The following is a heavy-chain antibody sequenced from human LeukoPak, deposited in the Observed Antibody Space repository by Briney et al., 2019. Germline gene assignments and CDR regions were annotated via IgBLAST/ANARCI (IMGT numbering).Heavy chain of an antibody. CDR1: GGSISSSNW. V-gene: IGHV4-4*02. Sequence: PSGTLSLTRAVSGGSISSSNWWSWVRQPPGKGLEWIGEIYHSGSTNYNPSLKSRVTISVDKSKNQFSLKLSSVTAADTAVYYCARDPIGGSGSYRFDPWGQGTLVTVSS. CDR3: ARDPIGGSGSYRFDP. J-gene: IGHJ5*02. CDR2: IYHSGST. D-gene: IGHD3-10*01.